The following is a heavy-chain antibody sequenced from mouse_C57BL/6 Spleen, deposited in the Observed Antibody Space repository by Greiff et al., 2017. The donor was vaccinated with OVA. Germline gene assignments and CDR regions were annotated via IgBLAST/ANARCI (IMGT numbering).Heavy chain of an antibody. D-gene: IGHD1-1*01. V-gene: IGHV1-55*01. CDR1: GYTFTSYW. J-gene: IGHJ1*03. CDR3: DRLGGSSYEWYFDV. Sequence: QVQLKQPGAELVKPGASVKMSCKASGYTFTSYWITWVKQRPGQGLEWIGDIYPGSGSTNYNEKFKSKATLTVDTSSSTAYMQRSSLTSEDSAVYYCDRLGGSSYEWYFDVWGTGTTVTVSS. CDR2: IYPGSGST.